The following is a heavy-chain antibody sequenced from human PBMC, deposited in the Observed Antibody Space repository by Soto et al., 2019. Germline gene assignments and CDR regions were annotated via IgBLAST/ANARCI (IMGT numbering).Heavy chain of an antibody. CDR2: ISYDGNNK. V-gene: IGHV3-30*18. Sequence: GGPLRLRCASSGFPFSSYGMHLVRPAQGKGLEWVAVISYDGNNKYYADSVKGRFTISRDNSKNTLYLQMNSLRAEDTAVYYCAKDHLETTVTTPSYWGQGILVTVSA. D-gene: IGHD4-17*01. CDR1: GFPFSSYG. CDR3: AKDHLETTVTTPSY. J-gene: IGHJ4*02.